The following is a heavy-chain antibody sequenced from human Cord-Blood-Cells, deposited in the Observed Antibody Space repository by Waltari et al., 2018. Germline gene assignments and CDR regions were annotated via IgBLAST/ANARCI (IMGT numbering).Heavy chain of an antibody. J-gene: IGHJ4*02. CDR3: ARGGGRNGADS. D-gene: IGHD3-16*01. Sequence: QVQLQQWGAGLFKPSETLSLTCAVYGGSFSGYYWSWIRQPPGKGLEWIGEINLSGSPDYYPSLKRRVPISLATSKYQFYLELSSVTAADTAVYYCARGGGRNGADSWGQGTLVTVSS. CDR2: INLSGSP. V-gene: IGHV4-34*01. CDR1: GGSFSGYY.